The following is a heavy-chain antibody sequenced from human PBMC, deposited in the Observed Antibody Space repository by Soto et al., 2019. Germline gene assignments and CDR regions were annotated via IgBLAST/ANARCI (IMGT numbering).Heavy chain of an antibody. Sequence: QVQLQESGPGLVKPSQTLSLTCTVSGGSISSGGYYWSWIRQHPGKGLEWIGYIYYSWSTYYNPSLKSRVTISVESSKNRFSLKVSSVTAADTAVYYCARDRLYGEGDYDDYVGWFDPWGQGTLVTVSS. CDR1: GGSISSGGYY. V-gene: IGHV4-31*03. J-gene: IGHJ5*02. D-gene: IGHD4-17*01. CDR3: ARDRLYGEGDYDDYVGWFDP. CDR2: IYYSWST.